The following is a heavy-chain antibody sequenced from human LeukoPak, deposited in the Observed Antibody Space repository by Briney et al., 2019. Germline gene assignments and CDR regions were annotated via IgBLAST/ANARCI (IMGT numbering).Heavy chain of an antibody. D-gene: IGHD2-21*01. V-gene: IGHV3-15*01. CDR2: IKSKTDGGTT. Sequence: GGSLRLSCAASGFTFGNAWMSWVRQAPGKGLEWVGRIKSKTDGGTTDYTAPVKGRFTISRDNAKNSLYLQMNSLRAEDTAVYYCARDLIYCGGDCYDYWGQGTLVTVSS. J-gene: IGHJ4*02. CDR3: ARDLIYCGGDCYDY. CDR1: GFTFGNAW.